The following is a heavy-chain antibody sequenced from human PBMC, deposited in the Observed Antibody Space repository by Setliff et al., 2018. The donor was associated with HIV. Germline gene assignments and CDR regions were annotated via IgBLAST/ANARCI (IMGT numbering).Heavy chain of an antibody. CDR1: GFTFSDCS. CDR2: ITSTGSTI. V-gene: IGHV3-48*01. D-gene: IGHD5-12*01. Sequence: GGSLRLSCAASGFTFSDCSMNWVRQAPGKGLEWIPYITSTGSTIFYADSVKGRFTISRDNDKNSVHLQMTSLRAEDTAVYYCAREGRDGYTSADAFDIWGHGTMVTVSS. J-gene: IGHJ3*02. CDR3: AREGRDGYTSADAFDI.